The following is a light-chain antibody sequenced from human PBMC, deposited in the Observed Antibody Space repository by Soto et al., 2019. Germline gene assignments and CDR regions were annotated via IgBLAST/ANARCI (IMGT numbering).Light chain of an antibody. V-gene: IGKV3D-20*02. Sequence: ETVVTQSPGTLSLSPGERATLSCRASQYVSSNFLAWYQQKPGQAPRLLIFVASNRATGIPARFSGSGSGTDFTLTISSLEPEDFAVYYCQQRSNWPLTFGGGTKVDIK. CDR2: VAS. J-gene: IGKJ4*01. CDR1: QYVSSNF. CDR3: QQRSNWPLT.